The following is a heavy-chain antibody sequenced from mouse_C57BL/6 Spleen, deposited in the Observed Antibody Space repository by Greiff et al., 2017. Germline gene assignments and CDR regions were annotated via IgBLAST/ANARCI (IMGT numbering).Heavy chain of an antibody. CDR2: IYPRSGNT. D-gene: IGHD2-3*01. Sequence: QVQLKESGAELARPGASVKLSCKASGYTFTSYGISWVKQRTGQGLEWIGEIYPRSGNTYYNEKFKGKATLTADKSSSTASMALRSLTSAVSAVYFCAKWVYNGYYAMDYWGQGTSVTVSS. V-gene: IGHV1-81*01. CDR3: AKWVYNGYYAMDY. CDR1: GYTFTSYG. J-gene: IGHJ4*01.